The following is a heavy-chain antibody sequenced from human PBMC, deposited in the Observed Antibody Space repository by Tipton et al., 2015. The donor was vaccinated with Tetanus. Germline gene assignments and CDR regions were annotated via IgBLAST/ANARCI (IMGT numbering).Heavy chain of an antibody. J-gene: IGHJ5*02. CDR2: FYSTQRT. D-gene: IGHD6-19*01. V-gene: IGHV4-31*03. CDR3: ASPIKQWLVPLDL. Sequence: TLSLTCTVSGASINTGGYLWTWLRQHRGEGLEWIGYFYSTQRTSSSPSLKSRVTISGDASKSHFSLNLTSVTAADTALYYCASPIKQWLVPLDLWGQGILVTVSS. CDR1: GASINTGGYL.